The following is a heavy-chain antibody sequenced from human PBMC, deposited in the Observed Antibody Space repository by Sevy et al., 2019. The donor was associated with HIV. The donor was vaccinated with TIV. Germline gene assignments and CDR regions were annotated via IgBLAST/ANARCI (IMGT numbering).Heavy chain of an antibody. CDR3: AKDIGGIAAQGLYYYYGMDV. J-gene: IGHJ6*02. Sequence: GGSLRLSCAASGFTFDDYATHWVRQAPGKGLEWVSGISWNSGSIGYADSVKGRFTISRDNAKNSLYLQMNSLRAEDTALYYCAKDIGGIAAQGLYYYYGMDVWGQGTTVTVSS. V-gene: IGHV3-9*01. CDR1: GFTFDDYA. D-gene: IGHD6-25*01. CDR2: ISWNSGSI.